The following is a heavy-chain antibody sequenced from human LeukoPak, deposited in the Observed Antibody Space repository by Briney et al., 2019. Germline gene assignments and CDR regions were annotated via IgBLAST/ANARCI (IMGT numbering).Heavy chain of an antibody. CDR1: GFMFSTHA. CDR3: VRLSYAYVWGSPRSFFDS. Sequence: PGGSLRLSCTASGFMFSTHAMARVRQAPGKGPEWVAGIGDIGANSYYTDSVKGRFTISRGNSENTVLLQLDSLRADDTAVYYCVRLSYAYVWGSPRSFFDSWGQGSLVSVSS. D-gene: IGHD3-16*01. CDR2: IGDIGANS. V-gene: IGHV3-23*01. J-gene: IGHJ4*02.